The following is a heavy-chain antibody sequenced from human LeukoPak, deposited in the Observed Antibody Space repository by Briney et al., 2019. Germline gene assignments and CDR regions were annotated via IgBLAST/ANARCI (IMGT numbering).Heavy chain of an antibody. J-gene: IGHJ4*02. D-gene: IGHD5-24*01. CDR2: IYYSGST. Sequence: SETLSLTCTVSGGSISSGDYYWSWIRQPPGKGLEWIGYIYYSGSTYYNPSLKSRVTISVDTYKNQFSLKLSSVTAADTAVYYCARGAGRWLQSGFDYWGQGTLVTVSS. V-gene: IGHV4-30-4*01. CDR3: ARGAGRWLQSGFDY. CDR1: GGSISSGDYY.